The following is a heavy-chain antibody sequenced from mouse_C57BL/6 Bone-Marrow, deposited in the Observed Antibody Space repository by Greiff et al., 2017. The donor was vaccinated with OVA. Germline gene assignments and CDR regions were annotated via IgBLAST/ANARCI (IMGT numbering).Heavy chain of an antibody. D-gene: IGHD2-2*01. Sequence: QVQLQQPGAELVMPGASVKLSCKASGYTFTSYWMHWVKQRPGQGLEWIGEIVPSDSYTNYNQKFKGKSTLTVDKSSSTAYMQLSSLTSAASAVYEGANEGYGSAWFAYWGQGTLVTVSA. J-gene: IGHJ3*01. CDR2: IVPSDSYT. CDR1: GYTFTSYW. V-gene: IGHV1-69*01. CDR3: ANEGYGSAWFAY.